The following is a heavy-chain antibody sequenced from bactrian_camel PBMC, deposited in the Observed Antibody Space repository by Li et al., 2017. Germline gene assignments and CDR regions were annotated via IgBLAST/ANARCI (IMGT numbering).Heavy chain of an antibody. D-gene: IGHD3*01. CDR1: KATDSSVSGSVC. Sequence: HVQLVESGGGSVQAGGSLRLSCTASKATDSSVSGSVCMGWFRQAPGKQREGVATTYVGGGASYYADSVKGRFTISLDDAKSTVYLQMFSLRPEDSATYYCAVDGWYHCSRRYTPRDVSASNHWGRGTQVTVS. J-gene: IGHJ4*01. CDR3: AVDGWYHCSRRYTPRDVSASNH. V-gene: IGHV3S54*01. CDR2: TYVGGGAS.